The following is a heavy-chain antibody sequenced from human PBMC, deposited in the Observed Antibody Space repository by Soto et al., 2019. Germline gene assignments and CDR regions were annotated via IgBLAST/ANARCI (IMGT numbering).Heavy chain of an antibody. CDR3: ALRITMVPTRVDP. D-gene: IGHD3-10*01. V-gene: IGHV3-23*01. CDR2: ISGTGGST. CDR1: GFTFSNYA. J-gene: IGHJ5*02. Sequence: PGGSLRLSCAASGFTFSNYAMNWVRQAPGKGLEWVSQISGTGGSTYYADSVKGRFTISRDNSKNTLYMQMNSLRGEDTAVYYCALRITMVPTRVDPWVRGTLVTVS.